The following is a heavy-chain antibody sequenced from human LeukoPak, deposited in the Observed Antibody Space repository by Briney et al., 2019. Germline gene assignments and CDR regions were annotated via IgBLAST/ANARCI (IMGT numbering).Heavy chain of an antibody. J-gene: IGHJ4*02. Sequence: GGSLRLSCKASGFTFSNYAMNWVRQAPGKGLEWVSSITSVSSYKYYADSVKGRFTISRDNSKNTLYLQMNSLRAEDTAVYYCARVRVRDSSGYGQPHFDYWGQGTLVTVSS. CDR2: ITSVSSYK. D-gene: IGHD3-22*01. V-gene: IGHV3-21*01. CDR3: ARVRVRDSSGYGQPHFDY. CDR1: GFTFSNYA.